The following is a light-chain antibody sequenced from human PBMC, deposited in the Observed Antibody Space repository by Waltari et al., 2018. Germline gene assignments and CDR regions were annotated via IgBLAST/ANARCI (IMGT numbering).Light chain of an antibody. V-gene: IGLV10-54*04. CDR2: RND. CDR1: HTNVGNQG. J-gene: IGLJ3*02. Sequence: QARLTQPPSVSRALGQTATVTCTGNHTNVGNQGVSWLQHHQGHPPKLLSYRNDNSPSGISERFSASRSGNTASLTITGLQPDDEADYYCSSWDKNLVAVVFGGGTKVTVL. CDR3: SSWDKNLVAVV.